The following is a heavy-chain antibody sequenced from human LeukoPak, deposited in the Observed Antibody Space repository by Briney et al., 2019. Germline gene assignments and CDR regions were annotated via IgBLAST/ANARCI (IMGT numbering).Heavy chain of an antibody. CDR1: GFTFRSYA. CDR2: ISGSGGST. CDR3: AKGGYYYDSSGYLDY. Sequence: GGSLRLSCAASGFTFRSYAMSWVRQAPGKGLEWVSAISGSGGSTYYADSVKGRFTISRDNSKNTLYLQMNSLRAEDTAVYYCAKGGYYYDSSGYLDYWGQGTLVTVSS. V-gene: IGHV3-23*01. J-gene: IGHJ4*02. D-gene: IGHD3-22*01.